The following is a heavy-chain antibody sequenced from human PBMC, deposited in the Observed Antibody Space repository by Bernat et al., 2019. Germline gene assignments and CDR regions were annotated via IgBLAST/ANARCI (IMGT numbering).Heavy chain of an antibody. V-gene: IGHV4-39*01. Sequence: QLQLQESGPGLVKPSETLSLTCTVSAGSISSIISSWAWIPNPPGKGLEWMGGVISGGSTYYNPSLKGRLTISVDTSKNQFSLKLTSVTAADTAVYYCATPWRATYYYGSSGYYGWDAFDTWGQGTMVTVSS. J-gene: IGHJ3*02. D-gene: IGHD3-22*01. CDR2: VISGGST. CDR3: ATPWRATYYYGSSGYYGWDAFDT. CDR1: AGSISSIISS.